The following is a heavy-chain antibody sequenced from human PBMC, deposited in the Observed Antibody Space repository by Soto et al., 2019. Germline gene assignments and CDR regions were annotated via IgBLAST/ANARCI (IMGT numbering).Heavy chain of an antibody. J-gene: IGHJ4*02. D-gene: IGHD4-17*01. CDR3: ARGGSYGGNSGGEIDY. CDR1: GLTVSSNY. CDR2: IYAGGST. V-gene: IGHV3-66*01. Sequence: EVQLVESGGGLVQPGGYLRLSCAASGLTVSSNYMSWVRQAPGKGLEWVSVIYAGGSTYYADSVKGRFTITRDNSTNTLNLQMNSLRAEDTAVYYCARGGSYGGNSGGEIDYWGQGTLVTVSS.